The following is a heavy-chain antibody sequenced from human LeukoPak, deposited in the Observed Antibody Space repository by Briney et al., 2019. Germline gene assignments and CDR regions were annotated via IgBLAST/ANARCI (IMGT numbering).Heavy chain of an antibody. CDR2: FSSSSSYI. CDR3: ASAYYYKFDY. V-gene: IGHV3-21*01. J-gene: IGHJ4*02. Sequence: GGSLRLSCAASGFTFSSYSMNWVRQAPGKGLEWVSSFSSSSSYIYYADSVKGRFTIFRDNAKNSLYLQMNSLKAEDTAVYYCASAYYYKFDYWGQGTLVAVSS. D-gene: IGHD3-16*01. CDR1: GFTFSSYS.